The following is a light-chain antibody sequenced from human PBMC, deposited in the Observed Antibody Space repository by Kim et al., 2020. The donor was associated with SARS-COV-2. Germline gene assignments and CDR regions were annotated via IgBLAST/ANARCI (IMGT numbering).Light chain of an antibody. J-gene: IGLJ1*01. V-gene: IGLV3-19*01. Sequence: SSELTQDPAVSVALGQTVRITCQGDSLRRYYASWYQQKPGQAPVLVIYGKNNRPSGIPDRFSGSSSGNTASLTITGAQAEDEADYYCNSRASSGNHYVFG. CDR3: NSRASSGNHYV. CDR1: SLRRYY. CDR2: GKN.